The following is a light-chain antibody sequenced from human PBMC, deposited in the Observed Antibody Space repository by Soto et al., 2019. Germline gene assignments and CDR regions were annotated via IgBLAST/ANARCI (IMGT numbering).Light chain of an antibody. CDR1: QSIRYY. V-gene: IGKV1-5*01. CDR2: GAS. J-gene: IGKJ1*01. Sequence: DIQMTQSPPTLSASVGDRVTITCRASQSIRYYLAWYQQMPGKAPKLLIYGASSLQSGLPSRFSGSGSGTEFTLTISSLQPDDFATYFCQHHNSYSQTFGQGTKV. CDR3: QHHNSYSQT.